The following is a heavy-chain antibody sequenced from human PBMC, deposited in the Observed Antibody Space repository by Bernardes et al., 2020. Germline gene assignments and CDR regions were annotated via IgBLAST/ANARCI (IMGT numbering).Heavy chain of an antibody. D-gene: IGHD3-22*01. J-gene: IGHJ6*03. V-gene: IGHV1-3*01. Sequence: ASVKVSCKASGYTFTSYAMHWVRQAPGQRLEWMGWINAGNGNTKYSQKFQGRVTITRDTSASTAYMELSSLRSEDTAVYYCARDYYDSSGYYYYYYYMDVWGKGTTVTVSS. CDR3: ARDYYDSSGYYYYYYYMDV. CDR2: INAGNGNT. CDR1: GYTFTSYA.